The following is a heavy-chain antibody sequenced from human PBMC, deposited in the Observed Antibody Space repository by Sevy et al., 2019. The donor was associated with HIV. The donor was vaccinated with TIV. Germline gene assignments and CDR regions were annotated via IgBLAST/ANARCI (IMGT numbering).Heavy chain of an antibody. D-gene: IGHD3-3*01. CDR1: GFTFSSYW. CDR2: IKQDGSEK. V-gene: IGHV3-7*03. J-gene: IGHJ3*02. CDR3: ARDERDYDFWSGYYRGAFDI. Sequence: GGSLRLSCAASGFTFSSYWMSWVRQAPGKGLEWVANIKQDGSEKDYVDSVKGRFTISRDNAKNSLYLQMNSLRAEDTAVYYCARDERDYDFWSGYYRGAFDIWGQGTMVTVSS.